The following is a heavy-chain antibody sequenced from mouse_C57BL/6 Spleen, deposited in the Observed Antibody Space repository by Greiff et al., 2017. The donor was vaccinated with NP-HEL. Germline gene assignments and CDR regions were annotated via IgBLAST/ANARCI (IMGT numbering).Heavy chain of an antibody. CDR3: ARGDGFPAWFAY. CDR1: GYTFTSYW. D-gene: IGHD2-3*01. CDR2: IDPSDSYT. J-gene: IGHJ3*01. Sequence: QVQLQQPGAELVMPGASVKLSCKASGYTFTSYWMHWVKQRPGQGLEWIGEIDPSDSYTNYNQKFKGKSTLTVDKSSSTAYMQLSSLTSEDSAVYYCARGDGFPAWFAYWGQGTLVTVSA. V-gene: IGHV1-69*01.